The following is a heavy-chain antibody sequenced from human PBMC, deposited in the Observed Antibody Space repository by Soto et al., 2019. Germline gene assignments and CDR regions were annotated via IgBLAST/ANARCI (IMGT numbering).Heavy chain of an antibody. Sequence: ASVKVSCKASGGAFSSYTISWVRQAPGQGLEWMGRIIPILGIANYAQKFQGRVTITADKSTSTAYMELSSLRSEDTAVYYCARAFGHCSSTSCPYAFDIWGQRTMVTASS. J-gene: IGHJ3*02. CDR2: IIPILGIA. CDR1: GGAFSSYT. V-gene: IGHV1-69*02. D-gene: IGHD2-2*03. CDR3: ARAFGHCSSTSCPYAFDI.